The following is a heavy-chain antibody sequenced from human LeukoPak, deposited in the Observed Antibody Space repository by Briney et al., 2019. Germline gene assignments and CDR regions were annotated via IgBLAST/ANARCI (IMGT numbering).Heavy chain of an antibody. Sequence: GGSLRLYCAASGFTFSSYSMNWVRQAPGKGLEWVSYISSSSGTIYYADSVKGRFTISRDNAKNSLYLQMNSLRAEDTAVYYCARSITVTTFWGQGTLVTVSS. J-gene: IGHJ4*02. CDR3: ARSITVTTF. CDR1: GFTFSSYS. D-gene: IGHD4-17*01. V-gene: IGHV3-48*04. CDR2: ISSSSGTI.